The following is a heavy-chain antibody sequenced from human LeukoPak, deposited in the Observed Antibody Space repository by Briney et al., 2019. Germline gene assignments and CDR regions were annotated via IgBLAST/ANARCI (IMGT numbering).Heavy chain of an antibody. CDR2: ISSSSSST. V-gene: IGHV3-11*05. CDR1: GFTFSDYY. Sequence: GGSLRLSCVASGFTFSDYYMSWIRQAPGKGLEWISYISSSSSSTNYADSVKGRFTISRDNPKNSLYLLMNSLRAEDTAMYYCARDFIHRSGEANYWGQGNLVTVSS. J-gene: IGHJ4*02. CDR3: ARDFIHRSGEANY. D-gene: IGHD3-22*01.